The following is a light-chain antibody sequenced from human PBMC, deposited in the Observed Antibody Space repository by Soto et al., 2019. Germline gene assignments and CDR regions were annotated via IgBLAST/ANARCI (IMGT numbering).Light chain of an antibody. CDR1: QSVLYSSNNKNY. CDR3: QQYYSTPHT. Sequence: DIVMTQSPDSLAVSLGERATINCKSSQSVLYSSNNKNYLXWYQQKPGQPPKLLIYWASTRESGVPDRFSGSGSGTDFTLTISSLQAEDVAVYYCQQYYSTPHTFGQGTKLEIK. V-gene: IGKV4-1*01. J-gene: IGKJ2*01. CDR2: WAS.